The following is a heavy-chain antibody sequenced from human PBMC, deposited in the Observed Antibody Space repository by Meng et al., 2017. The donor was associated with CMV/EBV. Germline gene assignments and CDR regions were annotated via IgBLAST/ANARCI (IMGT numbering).Heavy chain of an antibody. Sequence: GFTFDAYAMHWVRPAPGKGLEWVSLISWNGADAYYADSVKGRFTISRDNSNNSLYLQMNSLRAEDTALYYCAKDRVGRSGWYGASDYWGQGALVTVSS. D-gene: IGHD6-19*01. CDR3: AKDRVGRSGWYGASDY. CDR1: GFTFDAYA. V-gene: IGHV3-43D*03. J-gene: IGHJ4*02. CDR2: ISWNGADA.